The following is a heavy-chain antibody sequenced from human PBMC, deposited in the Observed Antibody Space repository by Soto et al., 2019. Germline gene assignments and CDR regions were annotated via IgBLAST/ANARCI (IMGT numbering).Heavy chain of an antibody. CDR2: IIPIFGTA. CDR1: GGTFSSYA. D-gene: IGHD3-22*01. CDR3: ASCCYDSSGYLYYGMDV. Sequence: QVQLVQSGAEVKKPGSSVKVSCKASGGTFSSYAISWVRQAPGQGLEWMGGIIPIFGTANYAQKFQGRVTITADESTSTAYMELSSLRSEDTAVYYCASCCYDSSGYLYYGMDVWGQGTTVTVSS. J-gene: IGHJ6*02. V-gene: IGHV1-69*12.